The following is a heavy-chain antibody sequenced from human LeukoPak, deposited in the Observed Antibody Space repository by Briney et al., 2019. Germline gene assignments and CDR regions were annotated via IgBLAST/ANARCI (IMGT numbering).Heavy chain of an antibody. CDR3: ARGPYGSGSYY. CDR2: IYYSGTT. CDR1: GRSLSRGDYY. Sequence: SQTLSLTCTLSGRSLSRGDYYWSWIRQPPGKGLEWIGYIYYSGTTYYNPSLKSRVTISVDTSKNQFSLKLTSMTASDTAVYYCARGPYGSGSYYWGQGTLVTVSS. V-gene: IGHV4-30-4*01. J-gene: IGHJ4*02. D-gene: IGHD3-10*01.